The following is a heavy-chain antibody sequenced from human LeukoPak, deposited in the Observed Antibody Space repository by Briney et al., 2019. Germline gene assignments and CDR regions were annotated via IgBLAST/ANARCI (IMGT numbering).Heavy chain of an antibody. Sequence: GALRLTCAASGFTFNNYGMHWVRQAPGKGLEWVAVISYDGRNIHYPDSVKGRFTISRDISTDTLWLQMDSLRTEDTAVYYCAKGPLRGTAAAIDYWGQGTLVTVSS. V-gene: IGHV3-30*18. D-gene: IGHD2-2*01. CDR3: AKGPLRGTAAAIDY. CDR1: GFTFNNYG. CDR2: ISYDGRNI. J-gene: IGHJ4*02.